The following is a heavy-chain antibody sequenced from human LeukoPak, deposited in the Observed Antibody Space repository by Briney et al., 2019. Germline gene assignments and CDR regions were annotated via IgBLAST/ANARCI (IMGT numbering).Heavy chain of an antibody. J-gene: IGHJ4*02. CDR1: EFTFSIYG. CDR2: IRYDGTNK. CDR3: ANPPLPYDLKTFDY. V-gene: IGHV3-30*02. D-gene: IGHD3-22*01. Sequence: GGSLRLSCAASEFTFSIYGMHWVRQAPGKGLEWVAFIRYDGTNKYYADSVKGRFTISRDNSKNTLYLQMNSLRAEDTAVYYCANPPLPYDLKTFDYWGQGTLVTVSS.